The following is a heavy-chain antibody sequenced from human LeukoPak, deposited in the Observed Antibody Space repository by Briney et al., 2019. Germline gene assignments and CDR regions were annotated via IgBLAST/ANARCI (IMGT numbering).Heavy chain of an antibody. CDR2: ISGSGGST. J-gene: IGHJ5*02. CDR3: AKDQVPAAIWDWFDP. Sequence: PGGSLRLSCAASGFTFSSYAMSWVRQAPGKGLEWVSAISGSGGSTYYADSVKGRFTISRDNSKNTLYLQTNSLRAEDTAVYYCAKDQVPAAIWDWFDPWGQGTLVTVSS. CDR1: GFTFSSYA. V-gene: IGHV3-23*01. D-gene: IGHD2-2*01.